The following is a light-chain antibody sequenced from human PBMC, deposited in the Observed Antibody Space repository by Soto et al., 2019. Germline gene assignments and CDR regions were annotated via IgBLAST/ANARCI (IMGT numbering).Light chain of an antibody. CDR3: AAWDASLSACV. CDR2: YNN. J-gene: IGLJ1*01. V-gene: IGLV1-47*02. Sequence: QSVLTQPPSASGTPGQVVTISCSGSDSNIGSNSVYWYQHLPRMAPKLLIYYNNQRPSGVPDRFSGSRSGTSASLAIVGLRSEDEAIYYCAAWDASLSACVFGTGTKVTVL. CDR1: DSNIGSNS.